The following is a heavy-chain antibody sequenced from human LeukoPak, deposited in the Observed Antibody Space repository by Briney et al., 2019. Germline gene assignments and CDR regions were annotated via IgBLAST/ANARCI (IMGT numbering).Heavy chain of an antibody. CDR2: ISSSSSYI. CDR1: GFTFSSYS. CDR3: AKAISNSGYLDY. J-gene: IGHJ4*02. V-gene: IGHV3-21*01. D-gene: IGHD3-22*01. Sequence: PGGSLRLSCAASGFTFSSYSMNWVRQAPGKGLEWVSSISSSSSYIYYADSVKGRFTISRDNAKNSLYLQMNSLRAEDTAVYYCAKAISNSGYLDYWGQGTLVTVSS.